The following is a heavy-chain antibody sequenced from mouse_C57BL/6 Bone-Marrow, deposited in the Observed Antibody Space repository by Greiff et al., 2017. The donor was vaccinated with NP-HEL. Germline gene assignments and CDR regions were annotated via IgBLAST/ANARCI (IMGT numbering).Heavy chain of an antibody. D-gene: IGHD3-3*01. CDR1: GYTFTSYW. V-gene: IGHV1-53*01. CDR2: INPSNGGT. J-gene: IGHJ3*01. Sequence: QVHVKQPGTELVKPGASVKLSCKASGYTFTSYWMHWVKQRPGQGLEWIGNINPSNGGTNYNEKFKSKATLTVDKSSSTAYMQLSSLTSEDSAVYYCARGAGSAWFAYWGQGTLVTVSA. CDR3: ARGAGSAWFAY.